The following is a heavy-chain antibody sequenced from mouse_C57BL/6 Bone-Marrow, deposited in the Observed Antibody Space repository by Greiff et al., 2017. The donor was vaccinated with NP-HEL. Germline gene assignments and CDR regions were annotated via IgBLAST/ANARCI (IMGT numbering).Heavy chain of an antibody. CDR2: IYPGSGST. Sequence: VQLQQPGAELVKPGASVKMSCKASGYTFTSYWITWVKQRPGQGLEWIGDIYPGSGSTNYNETFKSKATLTVDTSSSTAYMQLSSLTSEDSAVYYCARPFYYGSSPGYFDVWGTGTTVTVSS. V-gene: IGHV1-55*01. J-gene: IGHJ1*03. CDR1: GYTFTSYW. D-gene: IGHD1-1*01. CDR3: ARPFYYGSSPGYFDV.